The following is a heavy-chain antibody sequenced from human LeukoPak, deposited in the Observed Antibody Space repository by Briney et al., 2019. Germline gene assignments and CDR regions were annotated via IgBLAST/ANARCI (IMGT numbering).Heavy chain of an antibody. CDR1: GYSINSAYY. V-gene: IGHV4-38-2*01. D-gene: IGHD4-17*01. Sequence: SETLSLTCAVSGYSINSAYYWGWIRQPPGKGLEWIASMYHSGITYYNSSLKSRATISVDTSKNQFSLKLSSVTAADTAVYYCARGRGENDYGDFGFDYWGQGTLVTVSS. CDR2: MYHSGIT. J-gene: IGHJ4*02. CDR3: ARGRGENDYGDFGFDY.